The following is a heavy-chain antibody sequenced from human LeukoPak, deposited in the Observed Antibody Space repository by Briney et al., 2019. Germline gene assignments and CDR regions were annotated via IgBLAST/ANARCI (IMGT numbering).Heavy chain of an antibody. Sequence: GGSLRLSCVASGFTFSSYGMHWVRQAPGKGLEWVAIIWSDGSTKYYVGSVKGRFTISRDSSKSTLYLQMNSLRAEDTAVYYCAKDLADLGYWGQGTLVTVSS. V-gene: IGHV3-33*06. CDR2: IWSDGSTK. CDR1: GFTFSSYG. J-gene: IGHJ4*02. CDR3: AKDLADLGY.